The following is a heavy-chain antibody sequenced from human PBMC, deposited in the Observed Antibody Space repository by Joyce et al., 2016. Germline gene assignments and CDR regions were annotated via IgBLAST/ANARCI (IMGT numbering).Heavy chain of an antibody. V-gene: IGHV4-61*01. D-gene: IGHD3-10*01. CDR1: GDSISSGSFY. J-gene: IGHJ6*02. CDR2: IDYSGST. CDR3: AAYRSSSYYLHYYTMDV. Sequence: QVQLQESGPGLVKPSETLTLTCTVSGDSISSGSFYWNWIRQPPGKGLEWIGHIDYSGSTNYSPSVKSRLTMSVDTPKRQFSLKLSSVTAADTAVYYCAAYRSSSYYLHYYTMDVWGPGATVTVSS.